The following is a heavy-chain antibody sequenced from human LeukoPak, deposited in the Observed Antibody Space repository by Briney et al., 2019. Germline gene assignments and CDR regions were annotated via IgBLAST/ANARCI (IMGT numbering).Heavy chain of an antibody. CDR1: GYTFTSYA. V-gene: IGHV1-3*01. CDR2: VNAGNGNT. Sequence: ASVKVSCKASGYTFTSYAMHWVRQAPGQRLEWMGWVNAGNGNTKYSQKFQGRVTITRDTSASTAYIELSSLRSEDTAVYYCAREGSKAVAGPDYWGQGTLVTVSS. D-gene: IGHD6-19*01. J-gene: IGHJ4*02. CDR3: AREGSKAVAGPDY.